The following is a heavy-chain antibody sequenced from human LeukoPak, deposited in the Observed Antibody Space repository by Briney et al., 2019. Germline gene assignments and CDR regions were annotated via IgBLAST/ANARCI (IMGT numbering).Heavy chain of an antibody. CDR2: ISYDGSNK. V-gene: IGHV3-30*18. CDR1: GFTFSSYG. J-gene: IGHJ6*02. CDR3: AKAPFTFNYYYGMDV. Sequence: PGRSLRLSCAASGFTFSSYGMHWVRQAPGKGLEWVAVISYDGSNKYYADSVKGRFTISRDNSKNTLYLQMNSLRAEDTAVYYCAKAPFTFNYYYGMDVWGQGTTVTVSS.